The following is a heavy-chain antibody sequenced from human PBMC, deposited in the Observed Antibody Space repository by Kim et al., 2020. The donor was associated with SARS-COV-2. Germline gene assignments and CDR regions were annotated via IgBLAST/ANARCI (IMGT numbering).Heavy chain of an antibody. V-gene: IGHV4-59*13. J-gene: IGHJ4*02. CDR2: IYYSGST. D-gene: IGHD2-2*01. CDR3: AREGRDCSSTSCQNTEGSYYFDY. Sequence: SETLSLTCTVSGGSISSYYWSWIRQPPGKGLEWIGYIYYSGSTNYNPSHKSRVTISVDTSKNQFSLKLSSVTAADTAVYYCAREGRDCSSTSCQNTEGSYYFDYWGQGTLVTVSS. CDR1: GGSISSYY.